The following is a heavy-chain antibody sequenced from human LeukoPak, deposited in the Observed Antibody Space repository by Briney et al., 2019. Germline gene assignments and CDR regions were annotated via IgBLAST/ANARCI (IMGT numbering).Heavy chain of an antibody. CDR1: GFTFSSYS. J-gene: IGHJ4*02. Sequence: GGSLRLSCAASGFTFSSYSMNWVRQAPGKGLEWVSYISSNSSTIYYADSVKGRFTISRDNAKNSLYLQMNSLRAEDTAVYYCARGEPGLDYWGQGTLVTVSS. D-gene: IGHD1-14*01. CDR2: ISSNSSTI. CDR3: ARGEPGLDY. V-gene: IGHV3-48*04.